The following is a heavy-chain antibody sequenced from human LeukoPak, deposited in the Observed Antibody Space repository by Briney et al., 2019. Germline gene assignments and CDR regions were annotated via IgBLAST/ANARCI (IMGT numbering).Heavy chain of an antibody. CDR1: GYTFTGYY. D-gene: IGHD1-26*01. J-gene: IGHJ5*02. Sequence: ASVKVSCKASGYTFTGYYMHWMRQAPGQGLEWMGRINPNSGGTNYAQKFQGRVTMTRDTSISTAYMELSRLRSDDTAVYYCARAKNSGSFVNWFDPWGQGTLVTVSS. CDR2: INPNSGGT. V-gene: IGHV1-2*06. CDR3: ARAKNSGSFVNWFDP.